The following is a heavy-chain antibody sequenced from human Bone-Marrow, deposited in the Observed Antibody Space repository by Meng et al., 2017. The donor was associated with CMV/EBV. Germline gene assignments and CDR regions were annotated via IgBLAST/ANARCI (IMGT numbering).Heavy chain of an antibody. CDR1: GDSMNSYY. D-gene: IGHD1-26*01. Sequence: SETLSLTCTVSGDSMNSYYWNWIRQPPGDGLEWIGEINYSGNTNYNPSLKSRVTISADTSKNQFSLKLSSVTAADTAVYYCARDLEVGATRFDYWGQGTLVTVSS. J-gene: IGHJ4*02. V-gene: IGHV4-59*01. CDR2: INYSGNT. CDR3: ARDLEVGATRFDY.